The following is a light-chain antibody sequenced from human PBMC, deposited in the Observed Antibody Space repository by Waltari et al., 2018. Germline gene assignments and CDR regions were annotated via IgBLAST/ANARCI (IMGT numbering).Light chain of an antibody. CDR3: SSYGGNNNLV. CDR2: DVS. J-gene: IGLJ2*01. V-gene: IGLV2-8*01. CDR1: SSDVGGYNY. Sequence: QSALTQPPSASGSPGQSVTISCTGTSSDVGGYNYVSWYQHHPGKAPKLMIYDVSKRPSGVPERFSGSKAGNTASRTVSGLQAEDEADYYCSSYGGNNNLVFGGGTKLTVL.